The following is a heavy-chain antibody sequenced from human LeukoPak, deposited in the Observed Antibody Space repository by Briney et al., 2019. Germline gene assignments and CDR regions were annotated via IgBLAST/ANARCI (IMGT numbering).Heavy chain of an antibody. CDR2: INPNSGST. CDR3: AKESLRVVPSATFDY. J-gene: IGHJ4*02. CDR1: GYTFTGYY. D-gene: IGHD2-2*01. Sequence: ASVKVSCKASGYTFTGYYMNWVRQAPGQGLEWMGWINPNSGSTNYAQRFQGRVTMTRDTSISTAYMELSRLRSDDTAVYYCAKESLRVVPSATFDYWGQGTLVTVSS. V-gene: IGHV1-2*02.